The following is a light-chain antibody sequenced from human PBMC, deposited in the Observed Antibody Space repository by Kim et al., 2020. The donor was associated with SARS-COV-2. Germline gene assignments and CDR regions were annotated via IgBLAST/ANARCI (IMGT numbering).Light chain of an antibody. J-gene: IGKJ1*01. Sequence: EIVVTQSPVTLSVSPGERATLSCRASQGISTNLAWYHHKPGQAPRLLISGASTRATVIPARFSGGGSGAEFTLTISSLQSEDFGIYYCQQYHNWPPTFGQGTKVDIK. CDR2: GAS. V-gene: IGKV3D-15*01. CDR3: QQYHNWPPT. CDR1: QGISTN.